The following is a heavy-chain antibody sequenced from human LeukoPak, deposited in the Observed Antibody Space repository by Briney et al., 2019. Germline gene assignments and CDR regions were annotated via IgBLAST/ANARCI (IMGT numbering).Heavy chain of an antibody. D-gene: IGHD6-19*01. Sequence: GASVKVSCKASGGTFSSYAISWLRQAPGQGLEWMGGIIPIFGTANYAQKFQGRVTITADESTSTAYMELSSLRSEDTAVYYCARAHRRPGYSSGWYWFDPWGQGTLVTVSS. CDR3: ARAHRRPGYSSGWYWFDP. CDR2: IIPIFGTA. CDR1: GGTFSSYA. V-gene: IGHV1-69*13. J-gene: IGHJ5*02.